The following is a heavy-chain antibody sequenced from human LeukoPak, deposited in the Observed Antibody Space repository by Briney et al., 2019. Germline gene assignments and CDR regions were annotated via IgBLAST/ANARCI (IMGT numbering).Heavy chain of an antibody. V-gene: IGHV3-15*01. J-gene: IGHJ4*02. CDR3: ILAAAGPAY. Sequence: GGSLRLSCAASGFTFSNAWMTWVRQALGRGPEWLGRIRGKADGETTDYAAPVKGRFTISRDDSKNILYLQMNSLTTEDTAVYYCILAAAGPAYWGQGALVTVSS. CDR1: GFTFSNAW. D-gene: IGHD6-13*01. CDR2: IRGKADGETT.